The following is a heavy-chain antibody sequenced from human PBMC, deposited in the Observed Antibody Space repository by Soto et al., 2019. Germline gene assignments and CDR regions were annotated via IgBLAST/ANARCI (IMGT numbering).Heavy chain of an antibody. J-gene: IGHJ6*02. CDR1: GYSFTSYW. V-gene: IGHV5-10-1*01. D-gene: IGHD6-13*01. CDR2: IDPSDSYT. CDR3: ASCSIAADYYGMDV. Sequence: GESLKISCKGSGYSFTSYWISWVRQMPGKGLEWMGRIDPSDSYTNYSPSFQGHATISADKSISTAYLQWSSLKASDTAMYYCASCSIAADYYGMDVWGQGTTVTVSS.